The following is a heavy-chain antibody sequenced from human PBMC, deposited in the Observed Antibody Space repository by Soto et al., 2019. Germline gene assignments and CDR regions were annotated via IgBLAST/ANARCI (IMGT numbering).Heavy chain of an antibody. CDR1: GGSISSGGYY. D-gene: IGHD2-2*02. J-gene: IGHJ4*02. CDR2: IYYSGST. CDR3: ANVPIWCSSTSCYTEGFDY. V-gene: IGHV4-31*03. Sequence: SETLSLTCTVSGGSISSGGYYWSWIRQHPGKGLEWIGYIYYSGSTYYNPSLKSRVTISVDTSKNQFSLKLSSVTAEDTAVYYCANVPIWCSSTSCYTEGFDYWGQGTLVTVSS.